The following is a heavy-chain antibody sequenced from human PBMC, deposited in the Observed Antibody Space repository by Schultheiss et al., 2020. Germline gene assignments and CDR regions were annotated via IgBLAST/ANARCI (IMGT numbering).Heavy chain of an antibody. D-gene: IGHD6-13*01. J-gene: IGHJ6*03. CDR2: IYYSGST. CDR3: ARSPSSWYYYYMDV. CDR1: GGSFDVYY. Sequence: SETLSLTWAVSGGSFDVYYWTWIRQPPGKGLEWIGYIYYSGSTYYNPSLKSRVTISVDTSKNQFSLKLSAVTAADTDVYYCARSPSSWYYYYMDVWGRGTTVTVSS. V-gene: IGHV4-59*01.